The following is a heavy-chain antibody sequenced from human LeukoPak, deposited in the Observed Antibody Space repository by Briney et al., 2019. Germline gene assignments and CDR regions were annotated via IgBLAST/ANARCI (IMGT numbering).Heavy chain of an antibody. CDR2: IWYDGSNK. D-gene: IGHD3-22*01. V-gene: IGHV3-33*01. CDR3: ARYDSSGYDFDY. CDR1: GFTFSSYG. J-gene: IGHJ4*02. Sequence: GGSLRLSCAASGFTFSSYGMHWVRQAPGKGLEWVAVIWYDGSNKYYADSVKGRFTISRDNSKNTLYLQMNSLRAEDTAVYYCARYDSSGYDFDYWGQGTLVTVSS.